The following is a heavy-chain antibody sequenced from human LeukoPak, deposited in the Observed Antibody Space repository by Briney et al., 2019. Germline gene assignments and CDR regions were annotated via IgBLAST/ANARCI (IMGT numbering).Heavy chain of an antibody. CDR2: ISGSGGGR. Sequence: GGSLRLSCAASGFTFSSYAMSWVRQAPGKGLEWVSAISGSGGGRYYADSVKGRFTISRDNSKNTLYLQMNSLRAEDTAVYYCAKHAEDYYGSGSYYNPLFDYWGRGTLVTVSS. J-gene: IGHJ4*02. D-gene: IGHD3-10*01. CDR1: GFTFSSYA. CDR3: AKHAEDYYGSGSYYNPLFDY. V-gene: IGHV3-23*01.